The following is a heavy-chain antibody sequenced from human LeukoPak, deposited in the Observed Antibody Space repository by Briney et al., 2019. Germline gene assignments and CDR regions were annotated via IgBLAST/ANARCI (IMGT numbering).Heavy chain of an antibody. CDR3: ARRLVAPYYYYYYMDV. Sequence: GGSLRLFCAASGFTFSSYSMNWVRQAPGKGLEWVSSISSSSSYIYYADSVKGRFTISRDNAKNSLYLQMNSLRAEDTAVYYCARRLVAPYYYYYYMDVWGKGTTVTVSS. CDR2: ISSSSSYI. V-gene: IGHV3-21*01. CDR1: GFTFSSYS. D-gene: IGHD2-15*01. J-gene: IGHJ6*03.